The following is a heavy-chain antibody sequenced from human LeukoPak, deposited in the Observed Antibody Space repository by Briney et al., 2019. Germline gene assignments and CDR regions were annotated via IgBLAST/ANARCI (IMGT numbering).Heavy chain of an antibody. V-gene: IGHV3-21*01. CDR1: GFTFSSYS. CDR3: ARRGSYSSGDAFDI. J-gene: IGHJ3*02. CDR2: ISSSSSYI. Sequence: GGSLRLSCAASGFTFSSYSMNWVRQAPGKGLEWVSYISSSSSYIYYADSVKGRFTISRDNAKNSLYLQMNSLRAVDTAVYYCARRGSYSSGDAFDIWGQGTMVTVSS. D-gene: IGHD1-26*01.